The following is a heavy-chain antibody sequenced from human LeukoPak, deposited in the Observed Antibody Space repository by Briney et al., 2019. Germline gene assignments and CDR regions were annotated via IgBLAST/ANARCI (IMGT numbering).Heavy chain of an antibody. Sequence: PSETLSLTCAVYGGSFSSYYWSWIRQPPGKGLEWIGEIKHSGSTKYNPSLKSRVTISVDTSKTQFSLRLSSVTAADTAVYYCASYVYSYGFFYWGQGTLVTVSS. V-gene: IGHV4-34*01. J-gene: IGHJ4*02. CDR3: ASYVYSYGFFY. CDR2: IKHSGST. D-gene: IGHD5-18*01. CDR1: GGSFSSYY.